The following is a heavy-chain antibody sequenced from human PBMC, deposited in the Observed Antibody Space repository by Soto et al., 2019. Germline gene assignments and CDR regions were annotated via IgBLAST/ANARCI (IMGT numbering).Heavy chain of an antibody. J-gene: IGHJ4*02. D-gene: IGHD2-2*01. CDR3: ARDHCSSTSCYGPDY. CDR1: GFTFSSYG. Sequence: GGSLRLSCAASGFTFSSYGMHWVRQAPGKGLEWVAVIWYDGSNKYYADSVKGRFTISRDNSKNTLYLQMNSLRAEDTAVYYCARDHCSSTSCYGPDYWGQGTLVTVSS. CDR2: IWYDGSNK. V-gene: IGHV3-33*01.